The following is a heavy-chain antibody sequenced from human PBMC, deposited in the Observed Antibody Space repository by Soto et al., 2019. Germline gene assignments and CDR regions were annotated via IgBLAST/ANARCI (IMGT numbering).Heavy chain of an antibody. CDR2: IIPTFGTA. CDR1: GGTFSSYA. J-gene: IGHJ4*02. V-gene: IGHV1-69*13. Sequence: GASVKVSCKASGGTFSSYAISWVRQAPGQGLEWMGGIIPTFGTANYAQKFQGRVTITADESTSTAYMELSSLRSEDTAVYYCARGRWELPYIDYWGQGTLVTVSS. CDR3: ARGRWELPYIDY. D-gene: IGHD1-26*01.